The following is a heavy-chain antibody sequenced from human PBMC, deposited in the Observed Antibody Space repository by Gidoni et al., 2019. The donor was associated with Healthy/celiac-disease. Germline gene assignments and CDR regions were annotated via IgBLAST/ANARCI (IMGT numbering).Heavy chain of an antibody. Sequence: QLQLQESGSGLVKPSQPLSLTCAVSGGSISSGGYSWSWIRQPPGKVLEWIGYIYHSWSTYYNPARKSRVTISVDRAKNQFSLKRRPVTAADTAVYYCARGRADDLLKWFDPWGQGTLVTVSS. CDR2: IYHSWST. CDR3: ARGRADDLLKWFDP. J-gene: IGHJ5*02. D-gene: IGHD1-1*01. V-gene: IGHV4-30-2*01. CDR1: GGSISSGGYS.